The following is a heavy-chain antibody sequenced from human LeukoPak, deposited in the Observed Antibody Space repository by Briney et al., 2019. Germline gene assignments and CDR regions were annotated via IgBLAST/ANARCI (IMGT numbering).Heavy chain of an antibody. CDR1: GFTFSNAW. D-gene: IGHD6-19*01. CDR3: TESYSSDWPFVY. CDR2: IKSKTDGGTT. V-gene: IGHV3-15*01. Sequence: GGSLRLSCAASGFTFSNAWMSWVRQAPGRGLEWVGRIKSKTDGGTTDYAAPVKGRFTISRDDSRNMLFLQMNSLKTEDTAVYYCTESYSSDWPFVYWGQGTLVTVSS. J-gene: IGHJ4*02.